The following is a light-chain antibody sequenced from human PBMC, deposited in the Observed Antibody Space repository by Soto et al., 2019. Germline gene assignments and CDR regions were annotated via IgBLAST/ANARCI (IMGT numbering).Light chain of an antibody. V-gene: IGLV2-14*03. Sequence: QSALTQPAPVSGSPGQSITISCTXTSSDVGGYNYVSWYQHHPGKAPKLLIYDVSNRPSGVSNRFSGSKSDNTASLTISGLQPEDEADYYCSSYTTSNTRQIVFGTGTKVPVL. J-gene: IGLJ1*01. CDR3: SSYTTSNTRQIV. CDR2: DVS. CDR1: SSDVGGYNY.